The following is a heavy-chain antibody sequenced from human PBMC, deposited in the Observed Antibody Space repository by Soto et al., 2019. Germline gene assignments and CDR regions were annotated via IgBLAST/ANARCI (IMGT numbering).Heavy chain of an antibody. CDR1: GFTFSSYA. CDR3: ARTELGYCSGGSCYPGY. Sequence: QVQLVESGGGVVQPGRSLRLSCAASGFTFSSYAMHWVRQAPGKGLEWVAVIPYDGSNKYYADSVKGRFTISRDNSKNTLYLQMNSLRAEDTAVYYCARTELGYCSGGSCYPGYWGQGTLVTVSS. V-gene: IGHV3-30-3*01. J-gene: IGHJ4*02. CDR2: IPYDGSNK. D-gene: IGHD2-15*01.